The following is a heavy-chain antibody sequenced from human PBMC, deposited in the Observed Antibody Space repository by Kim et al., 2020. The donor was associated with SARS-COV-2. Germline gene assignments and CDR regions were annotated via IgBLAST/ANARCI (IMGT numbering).Heavy chain of an antibody. J-gene: IGHJ4*02. CDR3: ARLIRRSPDFDA. CDR2: INQEGSDI. CDR1: GFTFSTYW. Sequence: GGSLRLSCEGSGFTFSTYWMTWVRQAPGKGLEWVANINQEGSDISYVDSVKGRFTVSRDNAKSSLFLQMDSLRGEDTAVYYCARLIRRSPDFDAWGQGTLVTVSS. D-gene: IGHD3-16*01. V-gene: IGHV3-7*03.